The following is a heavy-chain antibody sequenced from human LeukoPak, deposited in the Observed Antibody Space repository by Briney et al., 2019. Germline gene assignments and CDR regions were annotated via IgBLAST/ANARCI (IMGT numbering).Heavy chain of an antibody. V-gene: IGHV3-23*01. D-gene: IGHD3-22*01. Sequence: ETLSLTCTVSGGSISSYYWSWIRQPPGKGLEWVSAISGSGGSTYYADSVKGRFTISRDNSKNTLYLQMNSLRAEDTAVYYCAKDNYSYDSSGYYSVYWGQGTLVTVSS. CDR3: AKDNYSYDSSGYYSVY. CDR2: ISGSGGST. CDR1: GGSISSYY. J-gene: IGHJ4*02.